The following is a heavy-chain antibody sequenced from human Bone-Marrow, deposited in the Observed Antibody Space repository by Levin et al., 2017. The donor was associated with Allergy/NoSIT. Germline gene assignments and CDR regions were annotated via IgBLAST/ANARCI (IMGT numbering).Heavy chain of an antibody. CDR1: RFPFSTFS. D-gene: IGHD4/OR15-4a*01. CDR2: ISSGSTST. V-gene: IGHV3-48*01. Sequence: PGGSLRLSCAASRFPFSTFSINWVRQAPGKGLEWISYISSGSTSTDYADSVKGRFTISRDNANKSVYLQMNNLRVEDTAVYYCARGRMVPTYYYGMDVWGQGTTVTVSS. J-gene: IGHJ6*02. CDR3: ARGRMVPTYYYGMDV.